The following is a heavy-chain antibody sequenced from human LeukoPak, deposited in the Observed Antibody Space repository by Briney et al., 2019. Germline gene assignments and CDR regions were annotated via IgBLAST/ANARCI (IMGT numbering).Heavy chain of an antibody. D-gene: IGHD6-13*01. Sequence: ASVKVSCKASGGTFGSYAISWVRQAPGQGLEWMGGIIPIFGTANYAQKFQGRVTITTDESTSTAYMELSSLRSEDTAVYYCARLSLIAAAGIDVWFDPWGQGTLVTVSS. J-gene: IGHJ5*02. V-gene: IGHV1-69*05. CDR1: GGTFGSYA. CDR2: IIPIFGTA. CDR3: ARLSLIAAAGIDVWFDP.